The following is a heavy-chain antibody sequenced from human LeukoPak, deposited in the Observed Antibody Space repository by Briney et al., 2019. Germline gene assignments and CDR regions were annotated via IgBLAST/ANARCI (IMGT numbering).Heavy chain of an antibody. D-gene: IGHD6-13*01. CDR3: ARDFRSSSWVYYYYMDV. CDR1: GFTFSSYA. V-gene: IGHV3-30*04. J-gene: IGHJ6*03. Sequence: QPGRSLRLSCAASGFTFSSYAMHWVRQAPGKGLEWVAVISYDGSNKYYADSVKGRFTISRDNSKNTLYLQMNSLRAEDTAVYYCARDFRSSSWVYYYYMDVWGKGTTVTVSS. CDR2: ISYDGSNK.